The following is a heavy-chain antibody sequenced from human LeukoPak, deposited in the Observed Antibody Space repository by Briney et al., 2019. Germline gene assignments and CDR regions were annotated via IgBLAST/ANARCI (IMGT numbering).Heavy chain of an antibody. J-gene: IGHJ5*02. CDR2: ISYDGSNK. Sequence: GGSLTLSCAASGFTFSSIGMHWLRQAPGHGLEWVAVISYDGSNKYYEDYVKGRFTISRDNSKNTLYLQMNSLRDEDTDVYYCAKFSSAGAVVGRGWFDPWGQGTLVTVSS. D-gene: IGHD1-26*01. CDR1: GFTFSSIG. CDR3: AKFSSAGAVVGRGWFDP. V-gene: IGHV3-30*18.